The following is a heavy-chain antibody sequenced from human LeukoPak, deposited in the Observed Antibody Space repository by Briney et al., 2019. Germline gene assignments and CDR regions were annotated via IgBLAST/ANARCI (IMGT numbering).Heavy chain of an antibody. D-gene: IGHD6-13*01. CDR3: ARVSSSWSLFDY. Sequence: PSETLSLTCAVYGGSFSGYYWSWIRQPPGKGLEWIGEINHSGSTNYNPSLKSRVTISVDTSKNQFSLKLSSVTTADTAVYYCARVSSSWSLFDYWGQGTPVTVSS. V-gene: IGHV4-34*01. J-gene: IGHJ4*02. CDR2: INHSGST. CDR1: GGSFSGYY.